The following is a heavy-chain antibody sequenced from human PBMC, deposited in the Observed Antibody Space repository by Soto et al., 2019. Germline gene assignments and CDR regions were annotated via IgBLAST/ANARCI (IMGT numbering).Heavy chain of an antibody. J-gene: IGHJ3*02. CDR2: VYASGTT. CDR1: GGSISAYY. V-gene: IGHV4-59*01. Sequence: SETLSLTCTVSGGSISAYYWSWIRQPPGKGPEWIGCVYASGTTKYNPSLESRVTISLDTSKNQFSLKLNSVTAADTAVYYCARITGSGPNAFDIWGQGTMVTVSS. CDR3: ARITGSGPNAFDI. D-gene: IGHD3-10*01.